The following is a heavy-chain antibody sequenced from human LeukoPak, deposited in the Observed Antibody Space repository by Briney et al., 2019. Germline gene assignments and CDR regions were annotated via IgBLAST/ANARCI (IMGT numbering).Heavy chain of an antibody. D-gene: IGHD1-26*01. Sequence: AETLSLTCTVSGGSISSYYWNWIRQPPGKGLEWIGHIYYSGSTNYNPSLKSRVTISVDTSKNQFSLKLSSVTAADTAVYYCAREGLSGSYYEWFDPWGQGTLVTVSS. J-gene: IGHJ5*02. CDR3: AREGLSGSYYEWFDP. V-gene: IGHV4-59*01. CDR1: GGSISSYY. CDR2: IYYSGST.